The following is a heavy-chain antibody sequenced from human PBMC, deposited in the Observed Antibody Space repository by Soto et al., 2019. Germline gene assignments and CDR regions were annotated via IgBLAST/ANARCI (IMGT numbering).Heavy chain of an antibody. CDR2: ISAYNGNT. J-gene: IGHJ4*02. Sequence: ASVKVSCKASGYTFTSYGISWVRQAPGQGLEWMGWISAYNGNTNYAQKLQGRVTMTTDTSTSTAYMELRSLRSDDTAVYYCARDYDSSGYYYEGYRGQGTLVTVSS. CDR1: GYTFTSYG. D-gene: IGHD3-22*01. CDR3: ARDYDSSGYYYEGY. V-gene: IGHV1-18*01.